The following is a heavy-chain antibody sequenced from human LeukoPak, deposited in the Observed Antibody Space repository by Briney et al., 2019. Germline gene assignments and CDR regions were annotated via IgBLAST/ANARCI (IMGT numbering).Heavy chain of an antibody. J-gene: IGHJ5*02. CDR1: GFTFETYG. D-gene: IGHD2-21*02. CDR2: IRSDESNK. CDR3: VKDDGVTGPGFDP. Sequence: GGSLRLSCAASGFTFETYGMHWVRQAPGKGLEWVAFIRSDESNKYYADSVKGRFTISRDNSKNTLYLQMNSLRPDDTSVYYCVKDDGVTGPGFDPRGQGTLVTVSS. V-gene: IGHV3-30*02.